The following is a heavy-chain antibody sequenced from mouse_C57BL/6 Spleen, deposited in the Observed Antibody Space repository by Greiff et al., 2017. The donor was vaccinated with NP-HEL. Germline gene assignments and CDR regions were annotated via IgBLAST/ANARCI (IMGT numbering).Heavy chain of an antibody. Sequence: QVQLKESGPGLVAPSPSLSLSCTVSGFSLTSYGVSWVRQPPGKGLEWLGVIWGGGSTTYHSALISSLSISKDNSTSQVFLKLNSLQTDDTATYYCAKPGLGPWFAYWGQGTLVTVSA. CDR3: AKPGLGPWFAY. D-gene: IGHD4-1*01. J-gene: IGHJ3*01. V-gene: IGHV2-3*01. CDR2: IWGGGST. CDR1: GFSLTSYG.